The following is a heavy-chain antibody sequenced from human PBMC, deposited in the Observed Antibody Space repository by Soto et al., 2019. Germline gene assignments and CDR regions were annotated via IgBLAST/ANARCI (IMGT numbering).Heavy chain of an antibody. CDR2: MNPNSGNT. CDR3: ASGRVGQLWYYYYGMDV. V-gene: IGHV1-8*02. CDR1: GYTFTSYG. Sequence: ASVKVSCKASGYTFTSYGISWVRQAPGQGLEWMGWMNPNSGNTGYAQKFQGRVTMTRNTSIKTAYMELSSLRSEDTAVYYCASGRVGQLWYYYYGMDVWGQGTTVTVSS. D-gene: IGHD6-13*01. J-gene: IGHJ6*02.